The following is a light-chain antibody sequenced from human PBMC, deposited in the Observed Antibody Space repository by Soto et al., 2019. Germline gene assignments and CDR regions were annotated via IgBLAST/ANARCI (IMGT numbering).Light chain of an antibody. J-gene: IGKJ1*01. CDR3: QQRSDWPWT. Sequence: EIVFTPSPATLSLSPGERGTLSCRARDSVTDYLAWYQQQPGQAPRLLVYDVATTAAGIPTRFSGGGSGTDFTLTISNVEAEDFAGYYCQQRSDWPWTFDQGTKVDIK. CDR2: DVA. V-gene: IGKV3-11*01. CDR1: DSVTDY.